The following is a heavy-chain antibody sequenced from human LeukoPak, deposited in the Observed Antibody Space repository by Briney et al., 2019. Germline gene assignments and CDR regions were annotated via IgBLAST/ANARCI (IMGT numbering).Heavy chain of an antibody. CDR2: ISSSGSTI. CDR3: AREPTYTNSWYTSCDY. CDR1: GFTFSDYY. D-gene: IGHD6-19*01. Sequence: GGSLRLSCAASGFTFSDYYMSWIRQAPGKGLEWVSYISSSGSTIYYADSVKGRFTISRDNAKSSLYLQMSSLRAEDTAVYYCAREPTYTNSWYTSCDYWGQGTLVTVSS. J-gene: IGHJ4*02. V-gene: IGHV3-11*04.